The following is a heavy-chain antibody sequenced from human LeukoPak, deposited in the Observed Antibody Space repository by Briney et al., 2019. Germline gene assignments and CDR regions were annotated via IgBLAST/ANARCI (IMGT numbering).Heavy chain of an antibody. D-gene: IGHD2-15*01. CDR3: ARALRGFDY. V-gene: IGHV3-64*01. Sequence: GGSLRLSCAASGFTFSSYAMHWVRQAPGKGLEYVSAISSNGGSTYYANSVKGRFTISRENSKNTLYLQMGSLRAEDMAVYYCARALRGFDYWGQGTLVTVSS. CDR2: ISSNGGST. J-gene: IGHJ4*02. CDR1: GFTFSSYA.